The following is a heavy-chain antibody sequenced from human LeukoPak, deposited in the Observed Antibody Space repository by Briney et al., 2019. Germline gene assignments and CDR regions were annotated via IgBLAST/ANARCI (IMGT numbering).Heavy chain of an antibody. CDR1: GGSISSHY. D-gene: IGHD2-8*01. J-gene: IGHJ4*02. V-gene: IGHV4-39*07. CDR3: ARDTVDIVLMVYARTYYFDY. Sequence: SETLSLTCTVSGGSISSHYWGWIRQPPGKGLEWIGSIYYSASTYYNPSLKSRVTISVDTSKNQFSLKLSSVTAADTAVYYCARDTVDIVLMVYARTYYFDYWGQGTLVTVSS. CDR2: IYYSAST.